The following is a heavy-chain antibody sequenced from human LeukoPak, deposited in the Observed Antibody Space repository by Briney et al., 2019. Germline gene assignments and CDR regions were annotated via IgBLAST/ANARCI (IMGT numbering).Heavy chain of an antibody. V-gene: IGHV1-2*02. CDR2: INPNSGGT. CDR1: GYTFTGYY. J-gene: IGHJ4*02. Sequence: ASVKVSCKASGYTFTGYYMHWVRQAPGQGLEWMGWINPNSGGTNYAQKFQGRVTMTEDTSTDTAYMELSSLRSEDTAVYYCATLEQDIVGDWGQGTLVTVSS. D-gene: IGHD2-15*01. CDR3: ATLEQDIVGD.